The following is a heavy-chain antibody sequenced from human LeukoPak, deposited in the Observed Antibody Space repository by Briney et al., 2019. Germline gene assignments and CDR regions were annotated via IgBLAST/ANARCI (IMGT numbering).Heavy chain of an antibody. CDR3: ARNGDSAHTWFDP. CDR1: GGSISSSSYY. V-gene: IGHV4-39*07. J-gene: IGHJ5*02. D-gene: IGHD4-17*01. CDR2: IYYSGST. Sequence: SETLSLTCTVSGGSISSSSYYWGWIRQPPGKGLEWIGSIYYSGSTYYNPSLKSRVTISVDTSKNQFSLKLSSVTAADTAVYYCARNGDSAHTWFDPWGQGTLVTVSS.